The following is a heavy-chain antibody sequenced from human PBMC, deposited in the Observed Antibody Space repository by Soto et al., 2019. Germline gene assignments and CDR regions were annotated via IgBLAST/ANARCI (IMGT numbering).Heavy chain of an antibody. CDR2: INPSGGRT. CDR1: GDTVTSYY. V-gene: IGHV1-46*01. Sequence: GDAVKVSCKAYGDTVTSYYMNWVRHAPGQGLEWMGIINPSGGRTSYAQKLQGRVTMTRDTSTSTVYMELSSLRSEDTAVYYCERENKITIFGVVINWFDPWGQGTLVTSPQ. J-gene: IGHJ5*02. CDR3: ERENKITIFGVVINWFDP. D-gene: IGHD3-3*01.